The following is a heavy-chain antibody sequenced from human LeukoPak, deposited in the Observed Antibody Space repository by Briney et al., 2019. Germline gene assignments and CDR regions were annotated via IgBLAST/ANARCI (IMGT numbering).Heavy chain of an antibody. Sequence: ASVTVSCKVSGYTLTELSMHWVRQAPGKGLEWMGRFDPEDGETIYAQEFQGRVTMTEDTSTNTAYMELSSLRSEDTAVYYCATQQLVRFVLRFQHWGQGTLVTVSS. CDR1: GYTLTELS. D-gene: IGHD6-13*01. J-gene: IGHJ1*01. V-gene: IGHV1-24*01. CDR2: FDPEDGET. CDR3: ATQQLVRFVLRFQH.